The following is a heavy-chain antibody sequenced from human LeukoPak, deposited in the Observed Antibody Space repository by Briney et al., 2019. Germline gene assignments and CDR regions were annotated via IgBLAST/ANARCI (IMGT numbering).Heavy chain of an antibody. CDR1: GFAFFNHW. D-gene: IGHD3-22*01. J-gene: IGHJ4*02. V-gene: IGHV3-74*01. CDR2: IDSDGSTT. CDR3: ARVSQNGYYDSSGYAAPFDY. Sequence: GGSLRLSCTASGFAFFNHWMHWVRQAPGKGLVWVSRIDSDGSTTDYADSVKGRFTISRDNAKNTLFLQMSSLRAEDTAVYYCARVSQNGYYDSSGYAAPFDYWGQGTLVTVSS.